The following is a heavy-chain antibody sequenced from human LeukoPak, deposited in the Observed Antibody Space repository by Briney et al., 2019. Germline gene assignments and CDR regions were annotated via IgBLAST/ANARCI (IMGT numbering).Heavy chain of an antibody. J-gene: IGHJ6*03. CDR3: ARALSWTTESYYYMDV. CDR2: MNPNSGNT. Sequence: ASVTVSYKASVYTFTIYDINGVRQAAGQGLEWRGWMNPNSGNTGYAQRFQGRVTMTKNTSITTAYMELSSLRSEDTAVYYCARALSWTTESYYYMDVWGKGTTVTVSS. CDR1: VYTFTIYD. V-gene: IGHV1-8*01. D-gene: IGHD3/OR15-3a*01.